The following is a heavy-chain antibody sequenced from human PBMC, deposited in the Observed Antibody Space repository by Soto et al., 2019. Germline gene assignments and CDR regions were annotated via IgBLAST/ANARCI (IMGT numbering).Heavy chain of an antibody. CDR2: IYATGTT. D-gene: IGHD1-1*01. CDR3: VRDGTKTLRDWFDP. CDR1: GASIRGFY. Sequence: ADTLSLTCTVWGASIRGFYWSWIRKSACKELDWIGRIYATGTTDYNPSLKSRVMMSVDTSKKQFSLKLRSVTSADTAVYYCVRDGTKTLRDWFDPWGQGISVTVSS. J-gene: IGHJ5*02. V-gene: IGHV4-4*07.